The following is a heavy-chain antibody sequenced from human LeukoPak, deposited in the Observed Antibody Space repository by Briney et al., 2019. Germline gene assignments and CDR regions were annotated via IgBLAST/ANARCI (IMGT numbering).Heavy chain of an antibody. J-gene: IGHJ4*01. CDR3: AKGAYDYVELGYFDY. CDR2: IVGSSGST. Sequence: GGFLRLSCAASGFSFSNYAMSWVRQAPGKGLEWVSLIVGSSGSTFYADSVKGRFTISRDNSKNTLYLQMNSLRAEDTAVYYCAKGAYDYVELGYFDYWGQGTLVTVSS. D-gene: IGHD5-12*01. V-gene: IGHV3-23*01. CDR1: GFSFSNYA.